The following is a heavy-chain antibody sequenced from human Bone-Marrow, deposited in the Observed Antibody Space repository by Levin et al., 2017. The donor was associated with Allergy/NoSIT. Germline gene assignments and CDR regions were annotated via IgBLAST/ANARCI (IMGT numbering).Heavy chain of an antibody. Sequence: PGGSLRLSCAASGFTFSGSAMHWVRQASGKGLEWVGRIRSKANSYATAYAASVKGRFTISRDDSKNTAYLQMNSLKTEDTAVYYCTRHVDYDFWRDESPFDYWGQGTLVTVSS. CDR2: IRSKANSYAT. CDR3: TRHVDYDFWRDESPFDY. CDR1: GFTFSGSA. J-gene: IGHJ4*02. D-gene: IGHD3-3*01. V-gene: IGHV3-73*01.